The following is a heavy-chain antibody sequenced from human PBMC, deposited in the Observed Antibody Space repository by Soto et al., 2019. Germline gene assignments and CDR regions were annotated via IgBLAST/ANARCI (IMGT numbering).Heavy chain of an antibody. CDR1: GFTFSSYS. V-gene: IGHV3-21*01. J-gene: IGHJ3*02. CDR3: ARERRIFEGRAFDI. D-gene: IGHD3-3*01. Sequence: GGSLRLSCAASGFTFSSYSMNWVRQAPGKGLEWVSSISSSSSYIYYADSVKGRFTFSRDNAKNSLYLQMNSLRAEDTAEYYCARERRIFEGRAFDIWGQGTMVTV. CDR2: ISSSSSYI.